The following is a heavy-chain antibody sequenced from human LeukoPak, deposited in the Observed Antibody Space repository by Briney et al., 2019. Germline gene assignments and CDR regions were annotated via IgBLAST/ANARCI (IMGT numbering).Heavy chain of an antibody. CDR2: INPNSGGT. D-gene: IGHD2-2*02. Sequence: SVKVTFKSSGYTFTGYYMHWVRPAPGQGLKGMGWINPNSGGTNYAQKFQGRVTMTRDTSISQAYMELSRLRSDDPAVYYCARSVVVVPAAIYYDSSGYLFDYWGQGTLVTVSS. V-gene: IGHV1-2*02. J-gene: IGHJ4*02. CDR3: ARSVVVVPAAIYYDSSGYLFDY. CDR1: GYTFTGYY.